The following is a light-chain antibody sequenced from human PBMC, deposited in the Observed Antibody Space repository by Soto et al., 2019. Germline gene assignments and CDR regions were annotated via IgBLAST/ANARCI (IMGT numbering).Light chain of an antibody. CDR1: QSISSY. J-gene: IGKJ5*01. CDR2: AAS. CDR3: QQSYSTPIT. Sequence: DIQMTQSPSSLSASVGDRVTITCRASQSISSYLNGYQQKPGKAPKLLIYAASSLQSGVPSRFSGSISGTDFTLTISSLQPEDFATYYCQQSYSTPITFGQGTRLEIK. V-gene: IGKV1-39*01.